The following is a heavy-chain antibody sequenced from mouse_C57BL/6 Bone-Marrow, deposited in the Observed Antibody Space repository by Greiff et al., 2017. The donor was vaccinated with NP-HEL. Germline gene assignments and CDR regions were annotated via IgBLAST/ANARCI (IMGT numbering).Heavy chain of an antibody. CDR3: ARRGAAQATNFDY. Sequence: VQLQQPGAELVKPGASVKMSCKASGYTFTSYWITWVKQRPGQGLEWIGDIYPGSGSTNYNEKFKSKATLTVDTSSSTAYMQLSSLTSEDSAVYYCARRGAAQATNFDYWGQGTTLTVSS. V-gene: IGHV1-55*01. D-gene: IGHD3-2*02. CDR2: IYPGSGST. J-gene: IGHJ2*01. CDR1: GYTFTSYW.